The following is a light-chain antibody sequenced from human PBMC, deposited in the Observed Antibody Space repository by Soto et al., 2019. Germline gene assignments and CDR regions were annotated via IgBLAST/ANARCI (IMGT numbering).Light chain of an antibody. V-gene: IGKV3-20*01. CDR3: QQYGSSPGT. CDR2: GAS. CDR1: QSVSSGY. Sequence: EIVLTQSPGTLSLSPGERVTLSCRASQSVSSGYLAWYQQKPGQAPRLLIYGASSRASGIPDRFSGSGSGTDFTLTITRMETEAFAVYYCQQYGSSPGTFGQGTKVDIK. J-gene: IGKJ1*01.